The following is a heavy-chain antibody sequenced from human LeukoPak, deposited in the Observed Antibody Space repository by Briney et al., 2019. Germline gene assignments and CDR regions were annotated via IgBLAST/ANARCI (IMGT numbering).Heavy chain of an antibody. Sequence: GGSLRLSCAASGFTFSSYSMNWVRQAPGKGLEWVSYISSSSSTIYYADSVKGRSTISRDNSKNTLYLQMNSLRAEDTAVYYCARDLSGVTGYTYGRGIDYWGQGTLVTVSS. CDR3: ARDLSGVTGYTYGRGIDY. J-gene: IGHJ4*02. CDR2: ISSSSSTI. V-gene: IGHV3-48*01. D-gene: IGHD5-18*01. CDR1: GFTFSSYS.